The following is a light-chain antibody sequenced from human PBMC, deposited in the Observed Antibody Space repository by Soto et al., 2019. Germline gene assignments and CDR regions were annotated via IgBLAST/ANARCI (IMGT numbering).Light chain of an antibody. J-gene: IGKJ5*01. CDR2: AAS. Sequence: IQMTQSPSSLSASVGDRVTITCRASQGISSYLAWYQQKPGKAPKLLIYAASTLQSGVPSRFSGSGSGTDFTLTISCLQSEDFATYYCQQYYRYPITFGQGTRLEIK. CDR3: QQYYRYPIT. V-gene: IGKV1-8*01. CDR1: QGISSY.